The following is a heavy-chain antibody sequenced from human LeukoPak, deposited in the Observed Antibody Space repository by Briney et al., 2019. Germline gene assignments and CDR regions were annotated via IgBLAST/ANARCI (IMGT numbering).Heavy chain of an antibody. J-gene: IGHJ3*02. CDR3: ARQELAYGSEKGTFDI. CDR2: MYTSGNT. Sequence: PSETLSLTCTVSGGSISNYYWTWIRQPAGKGLEWIGRMYTSGNTLYNPSLKTRVTMSIDTPKNQFSLKLTSVTAADTAVYYCARQELAYGSEKGTFDIWGQGTMVTVSS. D-gene: IGHD3-10*01. V-gene: IGHV4-4*07. CDR1: GGSISNYY.